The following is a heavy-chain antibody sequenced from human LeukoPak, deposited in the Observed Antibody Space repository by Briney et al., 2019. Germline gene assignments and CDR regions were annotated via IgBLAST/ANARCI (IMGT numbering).Heavy chain of an antibody. V-gene: IGHV3-23*01. J-gene: IGHJ3*02. CDR1: GFTFSSHA. CDR3: AKQERPRYGSGSAYAFDI. Sequence: DPGGSLRLSCSASGFTFSSHAMSWVRQAPGKGLEWVSDISGSGGTIYYADSVKGRFTISRDNSENMLYLQMNSLRAEDSAVYYCAKQERPRYGSGSAYAFDIWGQGTMVTVFS. CDR2: ISGSGGTI. D-gene: IGHD3-10*01.